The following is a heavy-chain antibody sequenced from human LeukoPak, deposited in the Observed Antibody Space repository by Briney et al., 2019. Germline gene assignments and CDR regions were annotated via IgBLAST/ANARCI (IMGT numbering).Heavy chain of an antibody. Sequence: GGSLRLSCAASGFTFDDYTMHWVRQAPGKGLEWVSLISWDGGSTYYANSVKGRFTISRDNSKNSLYLQMNSLRTEDPALYYCAKGVLGDIVVVPAAVGAFDIWGQGTMVTVSS. V-gene: IGHV3-43*01. CDR2: ISWDGGST. CDR1: GFTFDDYT. D-gene: IGHD2-2*01. CDR3: AKGVLGDIVVVPAAVGAFDI. J-gene: IGHJ3*02.